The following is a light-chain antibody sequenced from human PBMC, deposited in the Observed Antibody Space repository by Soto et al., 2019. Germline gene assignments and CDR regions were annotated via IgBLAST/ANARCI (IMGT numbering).Light chain of an antibody. J-gene: IGKJ2*01. Sequence: EIVLTQSPGTLSLSPGERATLSCRASQSVSSSYLAWYQQKPGQAPRLLFYGASSTATGIPDRFSGSGSGPDFTLTISRLEPEDFAVYYCQQYGSSPYTFGQGTKVEIK. CDR1: QSVSSSY. CDR3: QQYGSSPYT. V-gene: IGKV3-20*01. CDR2: GAS.